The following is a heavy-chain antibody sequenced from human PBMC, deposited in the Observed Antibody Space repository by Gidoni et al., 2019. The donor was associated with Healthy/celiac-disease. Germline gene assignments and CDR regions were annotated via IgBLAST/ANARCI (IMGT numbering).Heavy chain of an antibody. Sequence: QVQLVESGGGVVQPGRSLRLSCAASGFTFSSYGMHWVRQAPGKGLEWVAVISYDGSNKYYADSVKGRFTISRDNSKNTLYLQMNSLRAEDTAVYYCAKDPGFHSSSWYDYFDYWGQGTWSPSPQ. CDR2: ISYDGSNK. D-gene: IGHD6-13*01. J-gene: IGHJ4*02. V-gene: IGHV3-30*18. CDR3: AKDPGFHSSSWYDYFDY. CDR1: GFTFSSYG.